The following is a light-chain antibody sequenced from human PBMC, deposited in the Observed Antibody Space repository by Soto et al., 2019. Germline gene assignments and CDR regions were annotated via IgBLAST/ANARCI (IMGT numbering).Light chain of an antibody. J-gene: IGKJ2*01. CDR1: QNVNNN. CDR3: QQYNNWPPYT. Sequence: EIVMTQSPGTLSVSPGERATLSCRASQNVNNNLAWYQQKPCQAPRLLIYGASTRATAIPARFSGSGSGTEFTLIISSLQSEDFAVYYCQQYNNWPPYTFGQGTKLEIK. V-gene: IGKV3-15*01. CDR2: GAS.